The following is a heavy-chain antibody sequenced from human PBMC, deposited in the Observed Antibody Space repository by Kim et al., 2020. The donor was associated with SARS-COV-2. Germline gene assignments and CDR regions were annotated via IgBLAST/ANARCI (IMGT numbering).Heavy chain of an antibody. J-gene: IGHJ4*02. V-gene: IGHV1-18*01. CDR1: GYTFTSYG. CDR3: ARDFKGMYYYDSSGLRLDY. D-gene: IGHD3-22*01. CDR2: ISAYNGNT. Sequence: ASVKVSCKASGYTFTSYGISSVRQAPGQGLEWMGWISAYNGNTNYAQKLQGRVTMTTDTSTSTAYMELRSLRSDDTAVYYCARDFKGMYYYDSSGLRLDYWGQGTLVTVSS.